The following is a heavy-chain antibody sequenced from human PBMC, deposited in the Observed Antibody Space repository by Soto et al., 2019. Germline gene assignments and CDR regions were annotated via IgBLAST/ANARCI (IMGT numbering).Heavy chain of an antibody. CDR3: ARGGIPYRPTQPHCMDV. D-gene: IGHD3-16*01. CDR1: GGTFSSYA. CDR2: NVPILGTA. Sequence: QVQLVQSGAEVKKPGSSMKVSCKACGGTFSSYAISWVRQAPGQGLEWMGGNVPILGTANYAQKFQGRGTITAQESKSTAYMEVSRLRCEDTAVNYRARGGIPYRPTQPHCMDVWGQGTTVTVSS. J-gene: IGHJ6*02. V-gene: IGHV1-69*01.